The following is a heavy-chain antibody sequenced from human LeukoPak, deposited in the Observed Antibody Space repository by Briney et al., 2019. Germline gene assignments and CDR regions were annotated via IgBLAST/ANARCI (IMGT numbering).Heavy chain of an antibody. D-gene: IGHD3-10*01. CDR1: GFTFSSYS. CDR3: ARIGSGSYSSVDY. Sequence: GGPLRLSCAASGFTFSSYSMNWVRQAPGKGLEWVSSISSSSSYIYYADSVKGRYTISRDNAKNSLYLQMNSLRAEDTTVYYCARIGSGSYSSVDYWGQGTLVTVSS. J-gene: IGHJ4*02. V-gene: IGHV3-21*01. CDR2: ISSSSSYI.